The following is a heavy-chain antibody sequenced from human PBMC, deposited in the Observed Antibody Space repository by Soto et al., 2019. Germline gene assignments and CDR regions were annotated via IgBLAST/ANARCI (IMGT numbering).Heavy chain of an antibody. CDR3: ASRRTGYSSGWTLLDY. J-gene: IGHJ4*02. Sequence: SETLSLTCAVYGESVSGDYWSWIRQSPGKGLEWIGEINHIGTTNYNPSLLSRVSMSVDTSKNQFSLSLSSVTAADTAVYYCASRRTGYSSGWTLLDYWGQGTPVTVSS. CDR2: INHIGTT. D-gene: IGHD6-19*01. V-gene: IGHV4-34*01. CDR1: GESVSGDY.